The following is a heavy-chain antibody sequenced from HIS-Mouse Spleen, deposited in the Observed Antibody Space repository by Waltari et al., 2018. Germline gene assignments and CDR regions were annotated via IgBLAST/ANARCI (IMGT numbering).Heavy chain of an antibody. CDR2: ISYDGSNK. V-gene: IGHV3-30*18. Sequence: QVQLVESGGGVVQPGRSLRLSCAASGFTFSSDGTHWVRQAPGKGLEWVAVISYDGSNKYYADSVKGRFTISRDNSKNTLYLQMNSLRAEDTAVYYCAKDKHHAFDYWGQGTLVTVSS. J-gene: IGHJ4*02. CDR1: GFTFSSDG. CDR3: AKDKHHAFDY.